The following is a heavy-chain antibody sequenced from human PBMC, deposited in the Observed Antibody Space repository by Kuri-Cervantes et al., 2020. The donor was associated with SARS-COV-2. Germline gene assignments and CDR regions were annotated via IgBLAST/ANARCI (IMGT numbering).Heavy chain of an antibody. CDR2: ISAYNGNT. CDR3: ARDLRPGYCSSTSCPRSRWFDP. Sequence: ASVKVSCKASGYTFTNYGLSWVRQAPGQGLEWMGWISAYNGNTNYAQKLQGRVTMTTDTSTSTAYMELRSLRSDDTAVYYCARDLRPGYCSSTSCPRSRWFDPWGQGTLVTVSS. V-gene: IGHV1-18*01. D-gene: IGHD2-2*03. J-gene: IGHJ5*02. CDR1: GYTFTNYG.